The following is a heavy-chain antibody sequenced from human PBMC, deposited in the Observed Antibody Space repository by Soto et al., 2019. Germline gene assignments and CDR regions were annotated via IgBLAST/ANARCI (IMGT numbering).Heavy chain of an antibody. CDR1: GGSISNSPYY. J-gene: IGHJ4*02. CDR3: ARQDRRWLQFHYFDS. V-gene: IGHV4-39*01. Sequence: QLQLQESGPGLVKHSETLSLTCTVSGGSISNSPYYWGWVRQPPGKGLEWIGTIYYSGSTYYTPSLKTRVTISVDTSKNQFSLKLSSVTAADTAVYYCARQDRRWLQFHYFDSWGQGTLVTVSS. D-gene: IGHD5-12*01. CDR2: IYYSGST.